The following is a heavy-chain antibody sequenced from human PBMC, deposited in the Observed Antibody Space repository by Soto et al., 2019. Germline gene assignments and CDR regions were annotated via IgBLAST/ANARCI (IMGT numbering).Heavy chain of an antibody. Sequence: SVKVSCNASGYTFTSYAMHWVRQAPGQRLEWMGWINAGNGNTKYSQKLQGRVTITRDTSASTAYMELSSLRSEDTAVYYCARNPKYYYDSSGYTTFDYWGQGTLVTVSS. D-gene: IGHD3-22*01. CDR2: INAGNGNT. J-gene: IGHJ4*02. V-gene: IGHV1-3*01. CDR3: ARNPKYYYDSSGYTTFDY. CDR1: GYTFTSYA.